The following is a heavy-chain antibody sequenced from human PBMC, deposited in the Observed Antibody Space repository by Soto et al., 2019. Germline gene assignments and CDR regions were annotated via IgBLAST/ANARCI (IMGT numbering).Heavy chain of an antibody. J-gene: IGHJ6*02. CDR2: ISGSGGST. D-gene: IGHD6-25*01. CDR3: ARRIAAGGYYYYGMDV. CDR1: GFTFSSYA. Sequence: GGSLRLSCAASGFTFSSYAMSWVRQAPGKGLEWVSAISGSGGSTYYADSVKGRFTISRDNSKNTLYLQMNSLRAEDTAVYYCARRIAAGGYYYYGMDVWGQGTTVTVSS. V-gene: IGHV3-23*01.